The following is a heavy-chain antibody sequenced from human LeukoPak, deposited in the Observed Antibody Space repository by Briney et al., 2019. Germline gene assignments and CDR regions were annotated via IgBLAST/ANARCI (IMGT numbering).Heavy chain of an antibody. D-gene: IGHD4-17*01. J-gene: IGHJ6*02. CDR1: GFTFSSYW. V-gene: IGHV3-74*01. CDR3: ARQTVTTFRFSYYYYDMDV. CDR2: INSDGSST. Sequence: GGSLRLSCAASGFTFSSYWMHWVRQAPGKGLVWVSRINSDGSSTTYADSVKGRFTISRDNAKNTLYLQMNSLRAEDTAVYYCARQTVTTFRFSYYYYDMDVWGQGTTVTVSS.